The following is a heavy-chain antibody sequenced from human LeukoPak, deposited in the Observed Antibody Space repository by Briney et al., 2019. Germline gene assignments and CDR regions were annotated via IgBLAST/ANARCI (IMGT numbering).Heavy chain of an antibody. Sequence: GGSLRLSCAASGFTFSSYAMHWVRQAPGKGVEYVSAISSNGGSTYYANSVKGRFTISRDNSKKTLYLQMGSLRAEDMAVYYCARLAEVQTWNWFDPWGQGTLVTVSS. CDR3: ARLAEVQTWNWFDP. CDR1: GFTFSSYA. V-gene: IGHV3-64*01. J-gene: IGHJ5*02. D-gene: IGHD1-1*01. CDR2: ISSNGGST.